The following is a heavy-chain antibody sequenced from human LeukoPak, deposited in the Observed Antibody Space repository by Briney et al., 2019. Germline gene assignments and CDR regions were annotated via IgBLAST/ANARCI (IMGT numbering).Heavy chain of an antibody. CDR3: ARWGYCSGGSCSSNGAFDI. CDR2: INPSGGST. CDR1: GYTFTSYY. D-gene: IGHD2-15*01. J-gene: IGHJ3*02. V-gene: IGHV1-46*01. Sequence: ASVTVSCKASGYTFTSYYMHWVRQAPGQGLEWMGLINPSGGSTSYAQKFQGRVTMTRDTSTNTVYMELSSLRSEDTAVYYCARWGYCSGGSCSSNGAFDIWGQGTMVTVSS.